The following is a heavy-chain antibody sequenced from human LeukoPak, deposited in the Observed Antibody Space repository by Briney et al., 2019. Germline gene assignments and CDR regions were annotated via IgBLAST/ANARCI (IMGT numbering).Heavy chain of an antibody. CDR2: INPNSGGT. D-gene: IGHD3-22*01. CDR1: GYTFTGYY. J-gene: IGHJ4*02. CDR3: AREDSSGYYYRY. Sequence: ASVKVSCKASGYTFTGYYMHWVRQAPGQRLEWMGWINPNSGGTNYAQKFQGRVTMTRDTSISTAYMALSRLRSDDTAVYYCAREDSSGYYYRYWGQGTLVTVSS. V-gene: IGHV1-2*02.